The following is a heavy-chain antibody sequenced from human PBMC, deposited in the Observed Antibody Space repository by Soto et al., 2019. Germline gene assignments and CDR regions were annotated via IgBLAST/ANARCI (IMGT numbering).Heavy chain of an antibody. V-gene: IGHV1-18*01. CDR3: AGCYCSVGSFYSCWHFDL. CDR1: GYTFTNYG. CDR2: ISAYNGNT. J-gene: IGHJ2*01. Sequence: QVPLVQSGSEVKKPGASVQVSCKASGYTFTNYGMSWVRQAPGQGLEWMGWISAYNGNTNHAQNFQGRVTMTTDTSTNTAYMEQRSLGSDDASVYYCAGCYCSVGSFYSCWHFDLWGRGALVTVSS. D-gene: IGHD2-15*01.